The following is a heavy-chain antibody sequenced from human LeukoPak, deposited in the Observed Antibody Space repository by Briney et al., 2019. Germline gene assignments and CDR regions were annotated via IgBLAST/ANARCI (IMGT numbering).Heavy chain of an antibody. J-gene: IGHJ5*02. CDR2: MIISGGTT. V-gene: IGHV3-23*01. Sequence: GGSLRLSCAASGVTLSSHALSWVRQVPGEGLEWVSSMIISGGTTHHAHSAQGRFTISRDNYKNTLYLQMNNLRADDTAIYYCAIHRGRLDQLIWDRWGQGTLVTVSS. D-gene: IGHD6-6*01. CDR1: GVTLSSHA. CDR3: AIHRGRLDQLIWDR.